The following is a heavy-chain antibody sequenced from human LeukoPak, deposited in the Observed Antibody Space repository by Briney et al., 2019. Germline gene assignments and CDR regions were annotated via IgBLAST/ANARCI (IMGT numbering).Heavy chain of an antibody. CDR3: ARDSSTSYYYYGMDV. V-gene: IGHV1-2*02. CDR1: GYTFTGYY. CDR2: INPNSGGT. Sequence: ASVKVSCKASGYTFTGYYMHWVRQAPGQGLEWMGWINPNSGGTNYAQKFQGRVTMTRDTSISTAYMELSRLRSDDTAVYYCARDSSTSYYYYGMDVWGQGTPVTVSS. J-gene: IGHJ6*02. D-gene: IGHD2-2*01.